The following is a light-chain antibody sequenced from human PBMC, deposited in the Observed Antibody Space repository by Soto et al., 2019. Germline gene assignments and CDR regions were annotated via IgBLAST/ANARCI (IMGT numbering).Light chain of an antibody. Sequence: EIVLTQSPGTLSVSPGDRVTLSCRASQSVDINLAWYQQRAGQAPRLLVYGASTKATGIPDRFSGSGSGTDFTLTISRLETEDFAVFYCQQYGTSEIIFGQGTRLEIK. V-gene: IGKV3-20*01. CDR1: QSVDIN. CDR2: GAS. J-gene: IGKJ5*01. CDR3: QQYGTSEII.